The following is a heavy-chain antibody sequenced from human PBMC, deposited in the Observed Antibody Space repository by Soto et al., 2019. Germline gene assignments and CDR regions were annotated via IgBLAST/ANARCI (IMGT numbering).Heavy chain of an antibody. CDR3: ARVPSP. CDR1: GGSISSGGYS. J-gene: IGHJ5*02. Sequence: TLSLTCAVSGGSISSGGYSWSWIRQPPGKGLEWIGYIYHSGSSYYNSSLKSRVTISVDRSKNQFSLKLSSVTAADTAVYYCARVPSPWGQGTLVTVSS. CDR2: IYHSGSS. V-gene: IGHV4-30-2*01.